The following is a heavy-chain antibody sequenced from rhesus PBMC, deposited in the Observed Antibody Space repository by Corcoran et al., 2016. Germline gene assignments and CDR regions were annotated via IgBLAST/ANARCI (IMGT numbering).Heavy chain of an antibody. CDR1: GASISSYW. CDR2: INDKSRIN. J-gene: IGHJ5-1*01. D-gene: IGHD2-39*02. CDR3: ARVVSGGIDV. V-gene: IGHV4-80*01. Sequence: QVQLQESGPGLVKPSETLSLTCAVSGASISSYWWSWIRQPPGQGMEWIGEINDKSRINEYNFSGKRRDTMSKDGAKNQFSVKLNSGTAGDTAVYDGARVVSGGIDVWGPGVLVTVSS.